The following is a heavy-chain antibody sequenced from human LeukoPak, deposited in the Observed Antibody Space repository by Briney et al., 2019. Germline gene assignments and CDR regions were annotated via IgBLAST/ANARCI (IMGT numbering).Heavy chain of an antibody. CDR3: ARFGYSYGLT. J-gene: IGHJ4*02. CDR1: GGSISSYY. CDR2: IYYSGST. Sequence: PSETLSLTCTVSGGSISSYYWSWIRQPPGKGLEWIGYIYYSGSTNYNPSLKSRVTISVDTSKNQFSLKLSSVTAADTAVYYCARFGYSYGLTWGQGTLVTVSS. D-gene: IGHD5-18*01. V-gene: IGHV4-59*08.